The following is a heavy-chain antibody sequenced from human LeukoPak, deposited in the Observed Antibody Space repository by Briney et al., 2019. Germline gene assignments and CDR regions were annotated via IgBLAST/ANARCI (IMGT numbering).Heavy chain of an antibody. J-gene: IGHJ4*02. V-gene: IGHV4-34*01. Sequence: SETLSLTCAVYGGSFSGYYWSWIRQPPGKGLEWIGEINHSGSTNYNPSLKSRVTISVDTSKNQFSLKLSSVTAADTAVYYCARQRYCSGGSCYHRWDFDYWGQGTLVTVSS. CDR3: ARQRYCSGGSCYHRWDFDY. D-gene: IGHD2-15*01. CDR2: INHSGST. CDR1: GGSFSGYY.